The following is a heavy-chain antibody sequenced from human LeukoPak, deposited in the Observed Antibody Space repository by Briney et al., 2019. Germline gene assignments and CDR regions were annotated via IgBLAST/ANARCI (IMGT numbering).Heavy chain of an antibody. Sequence: GGSLRLSCAASGFTFSSYAMSWVRQAPGKGLEWVSAISGSGGSTYYADSVKGRFTISRDNSKNTLYLQMNSLRAEDTAVHYCAKVRGYSYDNDYWGQGTLVTVSS. V-gene: IGHV3-23*01. CDR3: AKVRGYSYDNDY. CDR1: GFTFSSYA. J-gene: IGHJ4*02. CDR2: ISGSGGST. D-gene: IGHD5-18*01.